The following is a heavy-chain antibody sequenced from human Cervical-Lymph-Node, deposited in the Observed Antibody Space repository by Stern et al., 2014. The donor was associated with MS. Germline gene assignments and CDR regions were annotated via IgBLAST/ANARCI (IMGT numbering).Heavy chain of an antibody. CDR1: GYTFTDYY. V-gene: IGHV1-2*06. CDR2: INPNSGDA. Sequence: VQLVQSGAEVKRPGASVKVSCRASGYTFTDYYLHWVRQAPGQGLEWMGRINPNSGDANYAQKFQGRVTMTRDTSIATAYMDLRDLRSDDTAFYYCATVEVSAGYLRWFDPWGQGTLVSVSS. J-gene: IGHJ5*02. D-gene: IGHD6-13*01. CDR3: ATVEVSAGYLRWFDP.